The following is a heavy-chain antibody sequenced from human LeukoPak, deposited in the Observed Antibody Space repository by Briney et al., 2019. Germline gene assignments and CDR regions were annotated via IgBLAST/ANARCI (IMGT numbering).Heavy chain of an antibody. CDR3: AKANALLLWFGELLSSFDY. V-gene: IGHV3-48*03. J-gene: IGHJ4*02. D-gene: IGHD3-10*01. Sequence: GGSLRLSCAASGFTFSSYEMNWVRQAPGKGLEWVSYISSSGRTMYYADSVKGRFTISRDNSKNTLYLQMNSLRAEDTAVYYCAKANALLLWFGELLSSFDYWGQGTLVTVSS. CDR1: GFTFSSYE. CDR2: ISSSGRTM.